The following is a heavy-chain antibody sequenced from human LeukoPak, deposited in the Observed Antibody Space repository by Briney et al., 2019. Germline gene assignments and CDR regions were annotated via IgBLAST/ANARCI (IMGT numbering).Heavy chain of an antibody. D-gene: IGHD1-14*01. Sequence: GGSLRLSCAASGFTFRSYAMHWVRQAPGKGLEWVAIIWLDGSATYYGDSVKGRFTVSRDNSNNTLYLQMNSLRVEDTAVYYCARDLNREDFDYWGQGTLVAVSS. CDR3: ARDLNREDFDY. J-gene: IGHJ4*02. CDR2: IWLDGSAT. CDR1: GFTFRSYA. V-gene: IGHV3-33*08.